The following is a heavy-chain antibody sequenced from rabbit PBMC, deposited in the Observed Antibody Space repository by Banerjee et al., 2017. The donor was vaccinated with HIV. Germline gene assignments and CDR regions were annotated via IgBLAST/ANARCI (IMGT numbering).Heavy chain of an antibody. CDR2: IWTSSGTT. CDR3: ATDTTGYGGYSYDL. V-gene: IGHV1S40*01. J-gene: IGHJ4*01. Sequence: ALEESGGDLVKPGAYLKLTCTASGFYFSSNYYVCWVRQAPGKGLEWIACIWTSSGTTYYANWAKGRFTISKTSSTTVTLQMTSLTVADTATHFCATDTTGYGGYSYDLGGQGTLVTVS. D-gene: IGHD8-1*01. CDR1: GFYFSSNYY.